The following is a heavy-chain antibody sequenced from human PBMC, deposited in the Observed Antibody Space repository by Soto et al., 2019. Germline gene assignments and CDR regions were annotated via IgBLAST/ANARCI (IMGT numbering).Heavy chain of an antibody. J-gene: IGHJ6*02. Sequence: SETLSLTCAVYGGSFGGYYGSWILQPPGKGREWIGEINHSGSTNYNPSLKSRATISVDTSKNQFSLKLSSVTAADTAVYYCARGRHYGSGSYYYYYYGMDVWGQGPTVTVSS. D-gene: IGHD3-10*01. CDR3: ARGRHYGSGSYYYYYYGMDV. CDR1: GGSFGGYY. V-gene: IGHV4-34*01. CDR2: INHSGST.